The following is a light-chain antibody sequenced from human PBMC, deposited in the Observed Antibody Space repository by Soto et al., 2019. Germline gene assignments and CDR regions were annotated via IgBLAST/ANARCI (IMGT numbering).Light chain of an antibody. Sequence: LSLSPGELSLSPGERGTLSCGASQSVTSNYLAWYQQKPGQAPRLLIYGASTRANGIPDRFSGSGSGTDFTLTISRLQPEDFAVYYCQQYNNWPPTFGRGTKVDIK. V-gene: IGKV3-20*01. CDR1: QSVTSNY. J-gene: IGKJ4*01. CDR2: GAS. CDR3: QQYNNWPPT.